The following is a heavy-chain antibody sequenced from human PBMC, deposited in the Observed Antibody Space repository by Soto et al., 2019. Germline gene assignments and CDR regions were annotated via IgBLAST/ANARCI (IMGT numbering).Heavy chain of an antibody. V-gene: IGHV1-18*01. D-gene: IGHD6-19*01. CDR3: ARDREQWRVRPGYYYYGMDV. CDR1: GYTFTSYG. CDR2: ISAYNGNT. Sequence: ASVKVSCKASGYTFTSYGISWVRQAPGQGLEWMGWISAYNGNTNYAQKLQGRVTMTTDTTTSTAYMELRSLRADDTAADYCARDREQWRVRPGYYYYGMDVWGQGTTVTVSS. J-gene: IGHJ6*02.